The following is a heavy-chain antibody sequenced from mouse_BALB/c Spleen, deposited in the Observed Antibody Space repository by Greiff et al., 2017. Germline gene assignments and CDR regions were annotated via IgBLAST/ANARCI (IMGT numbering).Heavy chain of an antibody. V-gene: IGHV1-82*01. D-gene: IGHD2-14*01. J-gene: IGHJ2*01. Sequence: QVQLKESGPELVKPGASVKISCKASGYAFSSSWMNWVKQRPGQGLEWIGRIYPGDGDTNYNGKFKGKATLTADKSSSTAYMQLSSLTSEDSAVYYCAREGYGFDYWGQGTTLTVSS. CDR1: GYAFSSSW. CDR3: AREGYGFDY. CDR2: IYPGDGDT.